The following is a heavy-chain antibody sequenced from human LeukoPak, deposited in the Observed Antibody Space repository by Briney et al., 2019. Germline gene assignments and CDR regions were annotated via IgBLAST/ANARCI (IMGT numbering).Heavy chain of an antibody. J-gene: IGHJ4*02. Sequence: SVKVSCKASGFTFTSSAVQWVRQARGQRLEWIGWIVVGSGNTNYAQKFQERVTITRDMSTSTAYMELSSLRSEDTAVYYCAAIIHYDFWSGYYDFDYWGQGTLVTVSS. CDR2: IVVGSGNT. D-gene: IGHD3-3*01. CDR3: AAIIHYDFWSGYYDFDY. CDR1: GFTFTSSA. V-gene: IGHV1-58*01.